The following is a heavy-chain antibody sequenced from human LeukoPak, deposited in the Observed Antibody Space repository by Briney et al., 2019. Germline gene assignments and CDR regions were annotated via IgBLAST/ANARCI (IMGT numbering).Heavy chain of an antibody. Sequence: SETLSLTCTVSGYSIGTDYYWGWIRQPPGKGLEWIGSIYNSGSTYYNPSLKSRITISVDTSKNQFSLKLSSVTAADTAVYDCERNSSSSSPPEHYNWFDRWGQGTLVTVSS. J-gene: IGHJ5*02. D-gene: IGHD6-6*01. V-gene: IGHV4-38-2*02. CDR1: GYSIGTDYY. CDR2: IYNSGST. CDR3: ERNSSSSSPPEHYNWFDR.